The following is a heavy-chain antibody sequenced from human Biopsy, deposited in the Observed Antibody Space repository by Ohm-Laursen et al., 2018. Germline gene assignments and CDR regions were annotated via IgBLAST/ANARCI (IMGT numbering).Heavy chain of an antibody. V-gene: IGHV4-34*01. Sequence: SQTLSLTCAVYGGSFSGYYWSWIRQPPGQGLEWIGEINHSGSTNFNPSFKSRVTISVDTSKNQFSLKLSSVTAADTAVYYCAVKSYFSTSFDPWGQGTLVTVFS. CDR3: AVKSYFSTSFDP. J-gene: IGHJ5*02. CDR1: GGSFSGYY. D-gene: IGHD1-26*01. CDR2: INHSGST.